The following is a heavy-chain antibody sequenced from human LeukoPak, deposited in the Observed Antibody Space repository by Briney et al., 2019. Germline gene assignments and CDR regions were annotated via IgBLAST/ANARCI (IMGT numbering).Heavy chain of an antibody. J-gene: IGHJ6*02. V-gene: IGHV3-33*01. D-gene: IGHD3-16*02. CDR1: GFTFSSYG. Sequence: GGSLRLSCAASGFTFSSYGMHWVRQAPGKGLEWVAVIWYDGSNKYYADSVKGRFTISRDNSKNTLYLQMNSLRAEDTAVYYCAREGGLSDYGMDVWGQGTLVTVSS. CDR2: IWYDGSNK. CDR3: AREGGLSDYGMDV.